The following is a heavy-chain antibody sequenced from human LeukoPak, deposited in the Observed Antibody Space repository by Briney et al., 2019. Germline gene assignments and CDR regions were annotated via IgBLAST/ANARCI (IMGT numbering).Heavy chain of an antibody. V-gene: IGHV3-30*02. CDR1: GFTFSSYG. CDR3: AKAARVFGYQLLLGGPDY. CDR2: IRYDGSNK. D-gene: IGHD2-2*01. J-gene: IGHJ4*02. Sequence: GVPLRLSCAASGFTFSSYGMHWVRQAPGKGLEWVAFIRYDGSNKYYADSVKGRFTISRDNSKNTLYLQMNSLRAEDTAVYYCAKAARVFGYQLLLGGPDYWGQGTLVTVSS.